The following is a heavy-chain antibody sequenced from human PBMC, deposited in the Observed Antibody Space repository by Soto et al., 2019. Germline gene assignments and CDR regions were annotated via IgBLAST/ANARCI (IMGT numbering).Heavy chain of an antibody. D-gene: IGHD3-10*01. V-gene: IGHV3-33*01. CDR3: ARVLFPPWFGKTMDV. J-gene: IGHJ6*03. Sequence: GGSLRLSCAASGFTFSSYGMHWVRQAPGKGLEWVAVIWYDGSNKYYADSVKGRFTISRDNSKNTLYLQMNSLRAEDTAVYYCARVLFPPWFGKTMDVWGKGTTVTVSS. CDR1: GFTFSSYG. CDR2: IWYDGSNK.